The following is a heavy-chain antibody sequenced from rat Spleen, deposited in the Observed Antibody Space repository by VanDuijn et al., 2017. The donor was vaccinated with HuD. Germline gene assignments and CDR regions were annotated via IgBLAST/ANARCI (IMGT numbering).Heavy chain of an antibody. V-gene: IGHV1-57*01. Sequence: QVQLQQSGAELAKPGSSVKISCKASGYTFTSYDISWIKQTTGQGLDYIGYINTGSGGNYYNEKFKGKATLTVDKSSSTVFMQLSSLTPEDTAVYYGAREGVTTVVTGWFAYWGQGTLVTVSS. J-gene: IGHJ3*01. CDR1: GYTFTSYD. D-gene: IGHD1-1*01. CDR3: AREGVTTVVTGWFAY. CDR2: INTGSGGN.